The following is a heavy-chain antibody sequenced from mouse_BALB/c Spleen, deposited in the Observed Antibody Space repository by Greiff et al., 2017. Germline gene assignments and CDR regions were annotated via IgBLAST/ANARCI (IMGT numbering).Heavy chain of an antibody. V-gene: IGHV1-55*01. CDR2: IYPGSGST. Sequence: QVQLQQPGAELVKPGTSVKLSCKASGYNFTSYWINWVKLRPGQGLEWIGDIYPGSGSTNYNEKFKSKATLTVDTSSSTAYMQLSSLASEDSALYYCERRYEGFDYWGQGTTLTVSS. J-gene: IGHJ2*01. CDR3: ERRYEGFDY. CDR1: GYNFTSYW. D-gene: IGHD2-12*01.